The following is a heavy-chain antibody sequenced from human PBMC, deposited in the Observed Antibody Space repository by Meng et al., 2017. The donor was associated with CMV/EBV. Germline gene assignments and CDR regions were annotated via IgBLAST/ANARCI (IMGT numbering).Heavy chain of an antibody. CDR1: GGTFSSYT. Sequence: SVKVSCKASGGTFSSYTISWVRQAPGQGLEWMGRIIPILGIANYAQKFQGRVTITADKSTSTAYMELSSLRSEDTAVYYCARFARSTSHYWYFDLWGRGTLVIVSS. CDR3: ARFARSTSHYWYFDL. J-gene: IGHJ2*01. V-gene: IGHV1-69*02. CDR2: IIPILGIA. D-gene: IGHD2-2*01.